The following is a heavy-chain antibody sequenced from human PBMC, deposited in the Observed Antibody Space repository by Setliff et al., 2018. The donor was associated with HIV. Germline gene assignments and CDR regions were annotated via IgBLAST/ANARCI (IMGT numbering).Heavy chain of an antibody. Sequence: SETLSLTCAVYGGSFSGYYWSWIRQPPGKGLEWIGEINHSGSTFYSPSLKSRVTISVDTSKNQFSLKLSSVTAADTAIYYCARGSPSSSWYGGYAYWGQGTLVTVSS. CDR3: ARGSPSSSWYGGYAY. CDR2: INHSGST. CDR1: GGSFSGYY. J-gene: IGHJ4*02. D-gene: IGHD6-13*01. V-gene: IGHV4-34*01.